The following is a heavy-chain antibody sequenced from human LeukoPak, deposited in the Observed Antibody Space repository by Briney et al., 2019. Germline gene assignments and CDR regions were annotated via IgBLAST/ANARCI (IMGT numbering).Heavy chain of an antibody. V-gene: IGHV3-11*03. D-gene: IGHD2-15*01. CDR2: ISSSSSYT. J-gene: IGHJ3*02. CDR3: ARTQRPGASCYSDAFDI. CDR1: GFTFSDYY. Sequence: PGGSLRLSCAASGFTFSDYYMSWIRQAPGKGLEWVSYISSSSSYTNYADSVKGRFTISRDNAKNSLYLQMNSLRAEDTAIYYCARTQRPGASCYSDAFDIWGQATMVTVSS.